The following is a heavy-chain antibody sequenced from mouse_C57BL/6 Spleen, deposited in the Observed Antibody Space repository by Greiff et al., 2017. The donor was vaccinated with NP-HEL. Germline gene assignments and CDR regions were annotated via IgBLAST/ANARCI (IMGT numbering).Heavy chain of an antibody. Sequence: QVQLQQPGAELVRPGSSVKLSCKASGYTFTSYWMHWVKQRPIQGLEWIGNIDPSDSETHYNQKFKDKATLTVDKSSSTAYMQLSSLTSEDSAVYYCARGYDYDRLDYWGQGTTLTVSS. CDR3: ARGYDYDRLDY. D-gene: IGHD2-4*01. CDR1: GYTFTSYW. CDR2: IDPSDSET. J-gene: IGHJ2*01. V-gene: IGHV1-52*01.